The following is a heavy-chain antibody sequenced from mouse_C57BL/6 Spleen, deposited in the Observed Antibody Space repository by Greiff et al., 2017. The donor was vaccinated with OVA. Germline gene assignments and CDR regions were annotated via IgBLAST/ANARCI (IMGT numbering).Heavy chain of an antibody. CDR2: IFPGSGST. CDR3: ARLPTYYAMDY. CDR1: GYTFTSYW. V-gene: IGHV1-55*01. Sequence: QVQLQQPGAELVKPGASVKMSCKASGYTFTSYWITWVKQRPGQGLEWIGDIFPGSGSTKYTEKFKSKATLTVDTSSSTAYMQLSSLTSEDSAVYYCARLPTYYAMDYWGQGTSVTVSS. J-gene: IGHJ4*01.